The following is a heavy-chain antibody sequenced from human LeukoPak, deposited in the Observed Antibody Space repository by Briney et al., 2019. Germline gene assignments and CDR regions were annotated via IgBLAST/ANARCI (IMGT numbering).Heavy chain of an antibody. CDR2: INPSGGST. CDR3: ARDRAYYYGSGNYYKYGNHWFDP. J-gene: IGHJ5*02. Sequence: ASVKVSCKASGYTFTSYYMHWVRQAPGRGLEWMGIINPSGGSTSYAQKFQGRVTMTRDTSTSTVYMELSSLRSEDTAVYYCARDRAYYYGSGNYYKYGNHWFDPWGQGTLVTVSS. CDR1: GYTFTSYY. D-gene: IGHD3-10*01. V-gene: IGHV1-46*01.